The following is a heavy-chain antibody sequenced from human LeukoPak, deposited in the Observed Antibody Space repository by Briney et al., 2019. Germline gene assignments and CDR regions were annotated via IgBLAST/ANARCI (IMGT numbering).Heavy chain of an antibody. CDR1: GGTFSSYA. CDR3: ARDDVTIFGVVKGYYGMDV. CDR2: IIPNFGTA. V-gene: IGHV1-69*13. Sequence: SVKVSCKASGGTFSSYAISWVRQAPGQGLEWMGGIIPNFGTANYAQKFQGRVTITADESTSTAYMELSSLRSEDTAVYYCARDDVTIFGVVKGYYGMDVWGQGTTVTVSS. J-gene: IGHJ6*02. D-gene: IGHD3-3*01.